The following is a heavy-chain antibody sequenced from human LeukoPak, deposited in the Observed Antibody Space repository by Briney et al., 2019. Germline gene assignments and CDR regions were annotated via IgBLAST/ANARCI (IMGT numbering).Heavy chain of an antibody. CDR3: AKKEAYSYGYDYYYGMDV. CDR1: GFTFSSYS. J-gene: IGHJ6*02. Sequence: GGSLRLSCAASGFTFSSYSINWVRQAPGKGLEWVSSISSSSSYIYYADSVKGRFTISRDNAKNSLYLQMNSLRAEDTAVYYCAKKEAYSYGYDYYYGMDVWGQGTTVTVSS. CDR2: ISSSSSYI. D-gene: IGHD5-18*01. V-gene: IGHV3-21*01.